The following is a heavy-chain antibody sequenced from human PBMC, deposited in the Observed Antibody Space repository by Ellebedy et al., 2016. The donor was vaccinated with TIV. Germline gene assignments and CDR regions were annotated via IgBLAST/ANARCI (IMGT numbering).Heavy chain of an antibody. CDR1: GGSISSYY. D-gene: IGHD3-9*01. CDR2: IYYSGST. Sequence: MPSETLSLTCTVSGGSISSYYWSWIRQPPGKGLEWIGYIYYSGSTNYNPSLKSRVTISVDTSKNQFSLKLSSVTAADTAVYYCARVLGGDILTGYYLYNWFDPWGQGTLVTVSS. J-gene: IGHJ5*02. V-gene: IGHV4-59*12. CDR3: ARVLGGDILTGYYLYNWFDP.